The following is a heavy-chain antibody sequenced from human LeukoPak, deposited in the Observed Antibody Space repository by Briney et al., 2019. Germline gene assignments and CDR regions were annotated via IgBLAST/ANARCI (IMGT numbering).Heavy chain of an antibody. D-gene: IGHD5-18*01. CDR1: GFTFSNYG. Sequence: GRSLRLSCAASGFTFSNYGMHWVRQAPGKGLEWVAVIWHDGSNEYYVDSVRGRFIISRDNSRNTLYLQMNSLRAEDTAVYYCAKNMRGYSYGIDYWGQGTLVTVSS. CDR3: AKNMRGYSYGIDY. V-gene: IGHV3-33*06. J-gene: IGHJ4*02. CDR2: IWHDGSNE.